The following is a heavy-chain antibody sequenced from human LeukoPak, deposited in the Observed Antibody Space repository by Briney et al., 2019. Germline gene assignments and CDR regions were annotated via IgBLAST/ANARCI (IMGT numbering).Heavy chain of an antibody. CDR1: GYTFTGYH. Sequence: ASVKVSCTASGYTFTGYHLHWVRQAPGQGLEWMGVINPGTGTTDYTQKFQGRVTMTRDTSTSKVYMELSSLRSEDTAVYYCARDRRDRSGWYFFDYWGQGTLVTVSS. D-gene: IGHD6-19*01. V-gene: IGHV1-46*01. CDR2: INPGTGTT. CDR3: ARDRRDRSGWYFFDY. J-gene: IGHJ4*02.